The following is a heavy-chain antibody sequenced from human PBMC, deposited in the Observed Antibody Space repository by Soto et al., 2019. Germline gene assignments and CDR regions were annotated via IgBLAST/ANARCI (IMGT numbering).Heavy chain of an antibody. Sequence: VGSLRLSCLASGFTFSDYAMTWVRHVPGRGLEWVASLDGAGGSTYYADSVRGRFTISRDNSQNTLFLQMKRLTVDDTAIYYCAAPRDEYGSGVSWFTYGMDIWGQGTTVTVSS. V-gene: IGHV3-23*01. CDR1: GFTFSDYA. CDR3: AAPRDEYGSGVSWFTYGMDI. J-gene: IGHJ6*02. D-gene: IGHD3-10*01. CDR2: LDGAGGST.